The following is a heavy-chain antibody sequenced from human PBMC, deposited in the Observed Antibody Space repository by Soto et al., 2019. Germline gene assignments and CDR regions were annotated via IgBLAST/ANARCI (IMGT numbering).Heavy chain of an antibody. CDR3: ARDHRITIFGVVIMAFDY. CDR2: ISSSSSYI. J-gene: IGHJ4*02. CDR1: GFTFSSYS. V-gene: IGHV3-21*01. D-gene: IGHD3-3*01. Sequence: AGGSLRLSCAASGFTFSSYSMNWVRQAPGKGLEWVSSISSSSSYIYYADSVKGRFTISRDNAKNSLYLQMNSLRAEDTAVYYCARDHRITIFGVVIMAFDYWGQGTLVTVSS.